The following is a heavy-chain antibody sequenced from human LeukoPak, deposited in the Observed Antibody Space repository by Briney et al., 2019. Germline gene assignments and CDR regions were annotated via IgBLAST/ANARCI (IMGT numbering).Heavy chain of an antibody. V-gene: IGHV3-7*01. Sequence: PGGSLRLSCAASGFTFSSYWMSWVRQAPGKGLEWVANIKQDGSEKYYVDSVKGRFTISRDNAKNSLYLQMNSLRAEDTAVYYCASFYDSSGYYTRAEYFQHWGQGTLVTVSS. D-gene: IGHD3-22*01. CDR3: ASFYDSSGYYTRAEYFQH. CDR1: GFTFSSYW. J-gene: IGHJ1*01. CDR2: IKQDGSEK.